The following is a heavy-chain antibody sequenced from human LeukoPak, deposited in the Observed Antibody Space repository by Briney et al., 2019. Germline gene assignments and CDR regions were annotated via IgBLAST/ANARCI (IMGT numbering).Heavy chain of an antibody. CDR3: AREPPRGVVGSHT. CDR1: GGSISSYY. D-gene: IGHD1-26*01. J-gene: IGHJ5*02. CDR2: IYYSGST. Sequence: SETLSLTCTVSGGSISSYYWSWIRQPPGKGLEWIGYIYYSGSTNYNPSLKSRVTISVDTSKNQFSLKLSSVTAADTAVYYCAREPPRGVVGSHTWGQGTLVTVSS. V-gene: IGHV4-59*01.